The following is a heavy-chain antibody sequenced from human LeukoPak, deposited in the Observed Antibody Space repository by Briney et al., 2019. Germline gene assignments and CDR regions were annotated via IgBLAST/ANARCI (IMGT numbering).Heavy chain of an antibody. CDR3: ARALLTMVRGVIITDAFDI. Sequence: SETLSLTCTVSGGSISSSSYYWGWIRQPPGKGLEWIGSIYHSGSTYYNPSLKSRVTISVDTSKNQFSLKLSSVTAADTAVYYCARALLTMVRGVIITDAFDIWGQGTMVTVSS. V-gene: IGHV4-39*07. CDR2: IYHSGST. D-gene: IGHD3-10*01. J-gene: IGHJ3*02. CDR1: GGSISSSSYY.